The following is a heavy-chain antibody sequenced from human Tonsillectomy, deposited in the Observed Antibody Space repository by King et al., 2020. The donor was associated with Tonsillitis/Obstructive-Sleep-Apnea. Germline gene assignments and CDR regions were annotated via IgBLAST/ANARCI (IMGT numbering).Heavy chain of an antibody. J-gene: IGHJ6*03. CDR3: AKEGQRVYGSHSRDYYYYYYMDV. V-gene: IGHV3-23*04. CDR2: ISGSGGGT. D-gene: IGHD3-10*01. Sequence: VQLVESGGGLVQPGGSLRLSCAASGFTFSTYAMSWVRQAPGKGLEWVSTISGSGGGTYYADSVKGRFTISRDDSKNTLYLQMNSLRAEDTAVYYCAKEGQRVYGSHSRDYYYYYYMDVWGKGTTVTVSS. CDR1: GFTFSTYA.